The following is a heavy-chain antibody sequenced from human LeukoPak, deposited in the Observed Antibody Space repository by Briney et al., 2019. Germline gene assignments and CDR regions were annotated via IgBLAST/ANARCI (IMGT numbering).Heavy chain of an antibody. CDR3: AKAGRWLQLNYFDY. D-gene: IGHD5-24*01. V-gene: IGHV3-23*01. CDR1: GFTFSSYE. J-gene: IGHJ4*02. Sequence: QPGGSLRLSCAASGFTFSSYEMNWVRQAPGKGLEWVSCISGSGGSTYYADSVKGRFTISRDNSKNTLYLQMNSLRAEDTAVYYCAKAGRWLQLNYFDYWGQGTLVTVSS. CDR2: ISGSGGST.